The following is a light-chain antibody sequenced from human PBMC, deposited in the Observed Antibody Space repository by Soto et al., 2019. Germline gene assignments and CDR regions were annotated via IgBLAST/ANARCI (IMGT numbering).Light chain of an antibody. Sequence: QAVVTQEPSLTVSPGGTVTLTCGSSTGAVTSGHYPYWFQQKPGQAPRTLIYDTSNKHSWTPARFSGSLLAGKAALTLSGAQPEDEHEYHSLVSNSGAQVFGRGTKLTVL. V-gene: IGLV7-46*01. CDR3: LVSNSGAQV. CDR2: DTS. J-gene: IGLJ3*02. CDR1: TGAVTSGHY.